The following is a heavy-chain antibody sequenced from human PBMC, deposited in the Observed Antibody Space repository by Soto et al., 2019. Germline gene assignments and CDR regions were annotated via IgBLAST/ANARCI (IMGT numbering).Heavy chain of an antibody. J-gene: IGHJ4*02. CDR1: ARSISSGGYY. CDR3: ARTHRRAYYFDY. V-gene: IGHV4-31*02. Sequence: TLSRTWTVSARSISSGGYYRSWIRQHPGKGLEWIGYIYYSGSTYYNPSVKSRVTISVDTSKNQFSLKLSSVTAADTAVYYCARTHRRAYYFDYWGQGTLVTVSS. CDR2: IYYSGST.